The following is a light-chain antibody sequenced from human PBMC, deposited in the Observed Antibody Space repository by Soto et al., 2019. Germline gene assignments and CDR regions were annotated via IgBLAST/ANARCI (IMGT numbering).Light chain of an antibody. CDR2: GAS. CDR1: QTISSN. J-gene: IGKJ4*01. Sequence: EIVMTQSPATLSVSPGERATLSCRASQTISSNLAWYQQKPGQAPRLLIYGASTRATGIPARFSGSGSGTEFSLTISTLQSEDFAIYFCQQYTNWPLTLGGGTKVDIK. V-gene: IGKV3-15*01. CDR3: QQYTNWPLT.